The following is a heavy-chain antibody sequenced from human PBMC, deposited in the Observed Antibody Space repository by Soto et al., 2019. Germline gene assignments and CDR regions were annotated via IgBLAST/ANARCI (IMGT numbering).Heavy chain of an antibody. D-gene: IGHD4-4*01. Sequence: SETLSLTCAVSGGSISSSNWWSWVRQPPGKGLEWIGEIYHSGSTNYNPSLKSRVTISVDKSKNQFSLKLSSVTAADTAVYYCTARAQNLPPPSNYDYWGQGTLVTVSS. CDR1: GGSISSSNW. CDR2: IYHSGST. CDR3: TARAQNLPPPSNYDY. V-gene: IGHV4-4*02. J-gene: IGHJ4*02.